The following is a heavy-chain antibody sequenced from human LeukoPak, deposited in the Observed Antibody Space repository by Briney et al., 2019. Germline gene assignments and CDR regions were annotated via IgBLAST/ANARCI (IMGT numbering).Heavy chain of an antibody. CDR3: ASPRRYCSGGSCYPYYYYMDV. CDR1: GGTFSSYA. Sequence: SVKVSCKASGGTFSSYAISWVRQAPGQGLEWMGGIIPIFGTANYAQKFQGRVTITADKSTSTAYMELSSLRSEDTAVYYCASPRRYCSGGSCYPYYYYMDVWGKGTTVTASS. V-gene: IGHV1-69*06. CDR2: IIPIFGTA. D-gene: IGHD2-15*01. J-gene: IGHJ6*03.